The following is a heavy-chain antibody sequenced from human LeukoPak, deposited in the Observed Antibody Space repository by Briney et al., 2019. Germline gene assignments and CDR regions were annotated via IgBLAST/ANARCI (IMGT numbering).Heavy chain of an antibody. CDR1: GYSFTSYW. D-gene: IGHD6-6*01. CDR3: ARKKDGSSSRGAFDI. V-gene: IGHV5-51*01. J-gene: IGHJ3*02. Sequence: GESLKISCKGSGYSFTSYWIGWVRQMPGKGLEWMGIIYPGDSDTRYSPSFQGQVTISADKSISTAYLQWSSLKASDTAMYYCARKKDGSSSRGAFDIWGQGTMVTVSS. CDR2: IYPGDSDT.